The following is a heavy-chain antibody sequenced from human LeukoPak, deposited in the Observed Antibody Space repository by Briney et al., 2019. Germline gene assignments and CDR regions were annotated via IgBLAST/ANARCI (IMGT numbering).Heavy chain of an antibody. D-gene: IGHD2-15*01. J-gene: IGHJ4*02. CDR2: INPSGGST. Sequence: ASVKVSCQASGYTFTSYYMHWVRQAPGQGLEWMGIINPSGGSTSYAQKFQGRVTMTRDMSTSTVYMELSSLRSEDTAVYYCARGQYCSGGSCYLRWLVHPPPAPFDYWGQGTLVTVSS. CDR3: ARGQYCSGGSCYLRWLVHPPPAPFDY. CDR1: GYTFTSYY. V-gene: IGHV1-46*01.